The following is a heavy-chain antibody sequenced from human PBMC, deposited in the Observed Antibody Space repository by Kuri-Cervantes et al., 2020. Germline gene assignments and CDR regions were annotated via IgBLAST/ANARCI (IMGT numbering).Heavy chain of an antibody. CDR1: GGTFSSYA. CDR3: ARGGYALAVCDY. Sequence: SVKVSCKASGGTFSSYAISWVRQAPGQGLEWMGGIIPIFGTANYAQKFQGRVTITADESTSTAYMELSSLRAEDTAVYYCARGGYALAVCDYWGQGTLVTVSS. J-gene: IGHJ4*02. D-gene: IGHD3-16*01. V-gene: IGHV1-69*13. CDR2: IIPIFGTA.